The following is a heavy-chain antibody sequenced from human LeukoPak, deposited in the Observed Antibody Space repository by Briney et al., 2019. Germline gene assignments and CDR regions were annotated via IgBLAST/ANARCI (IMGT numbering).Heavy chain of an antibody. CDR3: ARGSIVVVPAAMSYYYYGMDV. CDR2: ISAYNGNT. J-gene: IGHJ6*02. V-gene: IGHV1-18*01. CDR1: GYTFTSYG. D-gene: IGHD2-2*01. Sequence: ALVKVSCKASGYTFTSYGISWVRQAPGQGLEWRGWISAYNGNTNYAQKLQGRVTMTTDTSTSTAYMELRSLRSDDTAVYYCARGSIVVVPAAMSYYYYGMDVWGQGTTVTVSS.